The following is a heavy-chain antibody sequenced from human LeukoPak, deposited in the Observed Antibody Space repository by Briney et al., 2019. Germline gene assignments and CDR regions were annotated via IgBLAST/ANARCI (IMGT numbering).Heavy chain of an antibody. CDR3: ARLGYCSGGSCYSAALDY. CDR2: IIPIFGTA. CDR1: GGTFSSYA. D-gene: IGHD2-15*01. V-gene: IGHV1-69*13. J-gene: IGHJ4*02. Sequence: SVKVSCKASGGTFSSYAISWVRQAPGQGHEWMGGIIPIFGTANYAQKFQGRVTITADESTSTAYMELSSLRSEDTAVYYCARLGYCSGGSCYSAALDYWGQGTLVTVSS.